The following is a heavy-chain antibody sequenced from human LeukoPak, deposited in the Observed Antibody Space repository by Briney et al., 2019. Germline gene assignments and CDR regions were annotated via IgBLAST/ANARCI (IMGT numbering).Heavy chain of an antibody. V-gene: IGHV1-69*04. CDR1: GGTFSSYA. J-gene: IGHJ4*02. CDR2: IIPILGIA. CDR3: ARDLSTNPDFDY. Sequence: SVKVSCKASGGTFSSYAISWVRQAPGQGLEWMGRIIPILGIANYAQKFQGRVTITADKSTSTAYMELSSLRSEDTAVYYCARDLSTNPDFDYWGQGTLVTVSS. D-gene: IGHD1/OR15-1a*01.